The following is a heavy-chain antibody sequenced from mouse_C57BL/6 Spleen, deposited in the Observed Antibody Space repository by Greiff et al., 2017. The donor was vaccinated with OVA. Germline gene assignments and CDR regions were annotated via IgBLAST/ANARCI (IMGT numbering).Heavy chain of an antibody. Sequence: DVQLVESGGDLVKPGGSLKLSCAASGFTFSSYGMSWVRQTPDKRLEWVATISSGGSYTYYPDSVKGRFTISRDNAKNTLYLQMSSLKSEDTAMYYCARHSKGYAMDYWGQGTSVTVSS. CDR3: ARHSKGYAMDY. D-gene: IGHD2-5*01. V-gene: IGHV5-6*01. J-gene: IGHJ4*01. CDR2: ISSGGSYT. CDR1: GFTFSSYG.